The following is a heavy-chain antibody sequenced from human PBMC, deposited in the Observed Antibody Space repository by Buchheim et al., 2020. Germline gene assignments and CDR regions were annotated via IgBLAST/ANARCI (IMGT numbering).Heavy chain of an antibody. Sequence: QVQLVESGGGLVTPGGSLRLSCAASGFTFSDHYMSWIRQAPGKGLEWTSYISSSSTYTMYTDSVKGRFTISRDDAKNSLYLQMNSLRVEDTAVYYCAGVLGGGIDSWGQGTL. D-gene: IGHD4-23*01. V-gene: IGHV3-11*05. CDR2: ISSSSTYT. J-gene: IGHJ4*02. CDR1: GFTFSDHY. CDR3: AGVLGGGIDS.